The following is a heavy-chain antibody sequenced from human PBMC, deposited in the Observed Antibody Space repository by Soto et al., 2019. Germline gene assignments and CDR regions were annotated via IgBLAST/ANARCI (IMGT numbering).Heavy chain of an antibody. Sequence: TLSLTCSVSGGSISSVGHYWTWIRQQPGKGLEWIGYIYYSGSTDYNPSLKSRVTISVDRSKNQFSLNLSSVTAADTAIYYCARESGGYDSSTRYGLDVWGQGTTVTAP. CDR2: IYYSGST. CDR1: GGSISSVGHY. V-gene: IGHV4-31*03. J-gene: IGHJ6*02. D-gene: IGHD6-25*01. CDR3: ARESGGYDSSTRYGLDV.